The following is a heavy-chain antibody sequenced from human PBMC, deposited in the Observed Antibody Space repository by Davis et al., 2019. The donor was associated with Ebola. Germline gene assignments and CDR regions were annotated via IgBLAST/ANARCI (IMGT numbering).Heavy chain of an antibody. J-gene: IGHJ3*02. CDR2: IYYSGST. Sequence: MPGGSLRLSCTVSGGSISSYYWGWIRQPPGKGLEWIGSIYYSGSTYYNPSLKSRVTISVDTSKNQFSLKLSSVTAADTAVYYCARHGGSYCGGDCYRRSAFDIWGQGTMVTVSS. CDR1: GGSISSYY. D-gene: IGHD2-21*02. V-gene: IGHV4-39*01. CDR3: ARHGGSYCGGDCYRRSAFDI.